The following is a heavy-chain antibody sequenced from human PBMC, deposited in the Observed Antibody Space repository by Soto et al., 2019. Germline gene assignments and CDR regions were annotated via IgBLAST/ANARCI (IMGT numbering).Heavy chain of an antibody. J-gene: IGHJ4*02. CDR2: IYERGAT. V-gene: IGHV4-61*08. CDR1: GGSLTKRGYY. D-gene: IGHD1-1*01. Sequence: PSETLSLSSSASGGSLTKRGYYGSWVRQPPGRQLEWIGSIYERGATHYSPSLTGRVTIAEGTSTNQVSVTVKSATAADTAVYFCARANCVRCPFGLWRQGSLVTVSS. CDR3: ARANCVRCPFGL.